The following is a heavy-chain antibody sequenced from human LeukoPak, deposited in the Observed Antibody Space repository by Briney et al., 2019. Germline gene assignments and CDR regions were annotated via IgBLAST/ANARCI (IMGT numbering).Heavy chain of an antibody. V-gene: IGHV4-4*07. D-gene: IGHD5-18*01. Sequence: SETLSLTCTVSGGSMSSSYWSWIRQPAGKGLEWIGRINTSGSINYNPSLKSRISISIDKSKNQFSLKLSSVTAADTAVYYCARAQDTAMVSFGYWGQGTLVTVSS. CDR2: INTSGSI. J-gene: IGHJ4*02. CDR3: ARAQDTAMVSFGY. CDR1: GGSMSSSY.